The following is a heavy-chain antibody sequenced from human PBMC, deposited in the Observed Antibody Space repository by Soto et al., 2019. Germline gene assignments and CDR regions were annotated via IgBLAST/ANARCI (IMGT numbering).Heavy chain of an antibody. CDR1: GFTFSSYG. CDR2: IWYDGSNK. D-gene: IGHD3-10*01. Sequence: QVQLVESGGGVVQPGRSLRLSCEASGFTFSSYGMHWVRQAPGKGLEWVAVIWYDGSNKYYADSVKGRFTISRDNSKNTLYLQMNSLRAEDTAVYYCARRVRGGTNYGMDVWGQGTTVTVSS. CDR3: ARRVRGGTNYGMDV. V-gene: IGHV3-33*01. J-gene: IGHJ6*02.